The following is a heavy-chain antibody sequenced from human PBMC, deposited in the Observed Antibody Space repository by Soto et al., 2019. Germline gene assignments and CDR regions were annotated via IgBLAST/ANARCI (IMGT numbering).Heavy chain of an antibody. CDR2: ISSSSSYI. J-gene: IGHJ3*01. CDR3: ARVKYGDYVRAFDR. V-gene: IGHV3-11*06. Sequence: GGSLRLSCAASGFTFSDYYMSWIRQAPGKGLEWVSYISSSSSYIYYADSVKGRFTISRDNAKNSLFLQMNSLRVEDTAVYYCARVKYGDYVRAFDRWGQGTMVTVSS. CDR1: GFTFSDYY. D-gene: IGHD3-10*02.